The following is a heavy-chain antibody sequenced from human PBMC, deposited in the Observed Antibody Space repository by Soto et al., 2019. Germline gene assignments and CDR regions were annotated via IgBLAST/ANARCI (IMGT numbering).Heavy chain of an antibody. CDR1: GFTFSSYA. J-gene: IGHJ4*02. D-gene: IGHD3-22*01. CDR3: ARSLITMIVVVMFDY. CDR2: ISYDGSNK. Sequence: GGSLRLSCAASGFTFSSYAMHWVRQAPGKGLEWVAVISYDGSNKYYADSVKGRFTISRDNSKNTLYLQMNSLRAEDTAVYYCARSLITMIVVVMFDYWGQGTLVTVSS. V-gene: IGHV3-30-3*01.